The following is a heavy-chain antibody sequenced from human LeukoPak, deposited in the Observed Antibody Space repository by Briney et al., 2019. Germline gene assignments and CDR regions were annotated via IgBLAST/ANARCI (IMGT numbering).Heavy chain of an antibody. CDR3: ARAVVVAAASYYFDY. Sequence: PGRSLRLSCAASGFTFSSYAMHWVRQAPGKGLEWVAVISYDGSNKYYADSVKGRFTISRDNSKNTLYLQMNSLRAEDTAVYYCARAVVVAAASYYFDYWGQGTLVTVSS. CDR1: GFTFSSYA. J-gene: IGHJ4*02. V-gene: IGHV3-30*04. CDR2: ISYDGSNK. D-gene: IGHD2-15*01.